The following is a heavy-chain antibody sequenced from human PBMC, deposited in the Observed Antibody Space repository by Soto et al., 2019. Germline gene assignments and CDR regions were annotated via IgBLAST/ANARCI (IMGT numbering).Heavy chain of an antibody. CDR1: GFTFSSYS. V-gene: IGHV3-21*01. Sequence: GGSLRLSCVDSGFTFSSYSMSWVRQAPGKGLEWVSSISSASGYIYYADSVKGRFTISRDNAKNSLYLQMNSLRAEDTALYYCARDRDSSGYYRNFDYWGQGTLVTVSS. J-gene: IGHJ4*02. CDR3: ARDRDSSGYYRNFDY. D-gene: IGHD3-22*01. CDR2: ISSASGYI.